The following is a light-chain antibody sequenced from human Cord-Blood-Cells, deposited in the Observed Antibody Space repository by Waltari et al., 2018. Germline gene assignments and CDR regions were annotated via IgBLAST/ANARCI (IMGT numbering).Light chain of an antibody. V-gene: IGKV4-1*01. Sequence: DIVMTQSPDSLAVSLGERATINCKSSQSVLYSSNNKNYLAWYQQKPGQPPKLVLYWASTQDTGVPDRFSGSGSGTDFTLTISSLQAEDVAVYYCQQYYSTTWTFGQGTKVEIK. J-gene: IGKJ1*01. CDR3: QQYYSTTWT. CDR1: QSVLYSSNNKNY. CDR2: WAS.